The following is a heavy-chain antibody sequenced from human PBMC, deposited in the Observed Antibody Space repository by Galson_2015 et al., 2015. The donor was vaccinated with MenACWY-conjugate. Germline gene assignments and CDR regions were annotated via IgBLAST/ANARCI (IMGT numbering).Heavy chain of an antibody. CDR1: GYTFTSFA. D-gene: IGHD3-10*01. V-gene: IGHV1-3*01. CDR2: INAGHGNI. J-gene: IGHJ1*01. Sequence: SCKASGYTFTSFAMHWVRQAPGQSLEWMGWINAGHGNIKYSEKFQGRVTITMDTSANTADMELSSLRSEDTAVYFCARSPQDYDSGTYSLHYWGQGTLVTVSS. CDR3: ARSPQDYDSGTYSLHY.